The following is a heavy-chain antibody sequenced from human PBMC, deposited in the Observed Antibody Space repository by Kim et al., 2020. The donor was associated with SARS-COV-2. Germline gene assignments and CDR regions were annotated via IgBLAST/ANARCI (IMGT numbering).Heavy chain of an antibody. V-gene: IGHV1-69*13. CDR1: GGTFSSYA. Sequence: SVKVSCKASGGTFSSYAISWVRQAPVQGLEWMGGIIPIFGTANYAQKFQGRVTITADESTSTAYMELSSLRSEDTAVYYCARDPAYDSSGYYYGYWGQGTLVTVTS. D-gene: IGHD3-22*01. CDR2: IIPIFGTA. CDR3: ARDPAYDSSGYYYGY. J-gene: IGHJ4*02.